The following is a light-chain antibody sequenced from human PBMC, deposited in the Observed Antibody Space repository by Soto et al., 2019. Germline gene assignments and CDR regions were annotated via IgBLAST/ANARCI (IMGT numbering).Light chain of an antibody. J-gene: IGKJ5*01. CDR2: GAS. CDR1: QSVSSN. V-gene: IGKV3-15*01. CDR3: QQYTNWPIT. Sequence: EIVMTQSPATLSVSPWERATLSCMASQSVSSNLAWYQQKPGQAPRLLIYGASTRATGIPARFSGSGSGTEFTLTISSLQAEDFAVYYCQQYTNWPITFGQGTRLEI.